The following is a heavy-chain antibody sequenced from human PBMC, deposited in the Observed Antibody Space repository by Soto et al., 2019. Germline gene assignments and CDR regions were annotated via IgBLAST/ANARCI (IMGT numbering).Heavy chain of an antibody. V-gene: IGHV3-30*18. CDR1: GFTFSSYG. J-gene: IGHJ6*02. D-gene: IGHD5-12*01. CDR3: AKDHGLRYYYYGMDV. CDR2: ISYDGSNK. Sequence: QVQLVESGGGVVQPGRSLRLSCAASGFTFSSYGMHWVRQAPGKGLEWVAVISYDGSNKYYADSVKGRFTISRDNSKNTLYLQMNSLRAEDTAVYYCAKDHGLRYYYYGMDVWGQGTTVTVSS.